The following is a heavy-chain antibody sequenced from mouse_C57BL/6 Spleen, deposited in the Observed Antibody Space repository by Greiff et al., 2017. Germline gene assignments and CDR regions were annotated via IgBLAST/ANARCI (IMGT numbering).Heavy chain of an antibody. Sequence: VQLQQSGAELVRPGASVTLSCKASGYTFTDYEMHWVKQTPVHGLEWIGAIDPETGGTAYNQKFKGKAKLTADKSSSTAYMELRSLTSEDSAVYYCTRGGSEGYWGQGTTLTVSS. V-gene: IGHV1-15*01. CDR3: TRGGSEGY. CDR2: IDPETGGT. D-gene: IGHD1-1*01. CDR1: GYTFTDYE. J-gene: IGHJ2*01.